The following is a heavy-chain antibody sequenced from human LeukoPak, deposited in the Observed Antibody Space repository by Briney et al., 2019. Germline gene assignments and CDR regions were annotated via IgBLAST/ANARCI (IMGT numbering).Heavy chain of an antibody. CDR1: GFTFSSYT. V-gene: IGHV3-21*01. CDR2: ISSSSDYI. J-gene: IGHJ4*02. D-gene: IGHD3-16*01. CDR3: ASGHYDYVCGSISPTNYFDN. Sequence: GGSLRLSCAASGFTFSSYTMDWVRQAPGKGLEWVSSISSSSDYIFYADSVKGRFTISRDNAQNSLYLQMNSLRVEDTAVYYCASGHYDYVCGSISPTNYFDNWGQGTLVTVSS.